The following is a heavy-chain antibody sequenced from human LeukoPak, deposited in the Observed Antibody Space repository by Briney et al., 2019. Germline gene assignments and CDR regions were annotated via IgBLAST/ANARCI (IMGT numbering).Heavy chain of an antibody. CDR1: GFTFSSYA. J-gene: IGHJ4*02. Sequence: GGSLRLSCAASGFTFSSYAMSWVRQAPGKGLEWVSAISGSGGSKYYADSVKGRFTISRDNSKNTLYLQMNSLRAEDTAVYYCAKDSLLVEMATSFDYWGQGTLVTVSS. CDR3: AKDSLLVEMATSFDY. CDR2: ISGSGGSK. V-gene: IGHV3-23*01. D-gene: IGHD5-24*01.